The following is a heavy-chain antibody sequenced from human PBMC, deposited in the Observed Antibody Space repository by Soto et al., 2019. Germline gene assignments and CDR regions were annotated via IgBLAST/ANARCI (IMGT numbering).Heavy chain of an antibody. D-gene: IGHD4-17*01. Sequence: QVQLQESGPGLVKPSETLSLTCTVSGGSIRSYYWSWIRQPPGQGLEWIWYIYYSGSTNYNPSLKSRVTRSVDTSKNQFSLKLSSVTAADTAVYYCARRYGDAVDYWGQGTLVTVSS. CDR2: IYYSGST. V-gene: IGHV4-59*01. CDR3: ARRYGDAVDY. CDR1: GGSIRSYY. J-gene: IGHJ4*02.